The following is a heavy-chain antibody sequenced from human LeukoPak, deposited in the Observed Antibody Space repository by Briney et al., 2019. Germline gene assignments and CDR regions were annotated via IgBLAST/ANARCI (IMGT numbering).Heavy chain of an antibody. D-gene: IGHD4-17*01. CDR1: GFLFSTYW. V-gene: IGHV3-7*04. CDR3: ARAPDYGDHPYGMDV. Sequence: GGSLRLSCVASGFLFSTYWMSWVRQAPGKGLDWVANINQNGSEKNYVDSVKGRFTISRDNAKKSLYLQMNSLRVEDTAVYYCARAPDYGDHPYGMDVWGQGTTVTVSS. CDR2: INQNGSEK. J-gene: IGHJ6*02.